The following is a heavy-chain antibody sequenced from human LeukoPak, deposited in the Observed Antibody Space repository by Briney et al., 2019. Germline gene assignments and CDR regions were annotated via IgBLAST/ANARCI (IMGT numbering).Heavy chain of an antibody. CDR3: AREGYYYGSGTYFTYFDY. D-gene: IGHD3-10*01. J-gene: IGHJ4*02. V-gene: IGHV3-30-3*01. CDR2: ISYDGSNK. Sequence: GGSLRLSCAASGFTFSSYAMHWVRQAPGKGLEWVAFISYDGSNKYYTDSEKGRFTISRDNSKNTLYLQMNSLRPEDTAVYYCAREGYYYGSGTYFTYFDYWGQRTLVTVSS. CDR1: GFTFSSYA.